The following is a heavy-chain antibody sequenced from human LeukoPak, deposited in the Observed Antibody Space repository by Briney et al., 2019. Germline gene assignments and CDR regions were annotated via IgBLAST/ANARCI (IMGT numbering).Heavy chain of an antibody. CDR3: ASISYYYDSSGLLFFDY. J-gene: IGHJ4*02. D-gene: IGHD3-22*01. V-gene: IGHV1-69*13. CDR1: GGTFSSYA. Sequence: GASVKVSCKASGGTFSSYAISWVRQAPGQGLEWMGGIIPIFGTANYAQKFQGRVTITADESTSTAYMELSSLRSEDTAVYYCASISYYYDSSGLLFFDYWGQGTLVTVSS. CDR2: IIPIFGTA.